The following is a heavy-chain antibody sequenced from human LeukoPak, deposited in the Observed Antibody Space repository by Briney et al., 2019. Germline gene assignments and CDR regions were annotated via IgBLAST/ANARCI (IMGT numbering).Heavy chain of an antibody. CDR1: GYTFSNYW. J-gene: IGHJ4*02. CDR2: IYPGDSDT. Sequence: NRGESLKMSCKGSGYTFSNYWIGWVRQMPGKGPEWMGMIYPGDSDTRYSPSFQGQVTISADKSISTAYLQWSSLKASDTAMYYCARVGSKAGQSQYLFDYWGQGTLLTVSS. V-gene: IGHV5-51*01. D-gene: IGHD3-10*01. CDR3: ARVGSKAGQSQYLFDY.